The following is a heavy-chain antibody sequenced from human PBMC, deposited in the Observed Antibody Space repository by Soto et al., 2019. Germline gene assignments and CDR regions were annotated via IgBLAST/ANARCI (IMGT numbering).Heavy chain of an antibody. CDR3: AETDKFHSQSSGWANRFDS. J-gene: IGHJ4*02. CDR1: GFTFSNYA. V-gene: IGHV3-23*01. CDR2: ITSAGST. D-gene: IGHD6-19*01. Sequence: EVQLLESGGDLAQPGASLRLICAASGFTFSNYAMTWVRQSPGKGLKWVSTITSAGSTFYGDTVKGRFTISRDNSKSTLYLQMNSLGAEDTAVYYCAETDKFHSQSSGWANRFDSWGQGTLVTVSS.